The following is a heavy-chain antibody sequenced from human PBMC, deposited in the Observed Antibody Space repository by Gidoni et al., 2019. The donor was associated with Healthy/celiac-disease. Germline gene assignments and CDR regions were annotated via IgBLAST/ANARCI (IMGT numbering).Heavy chain of an antibody. Sequence: EVKLVESGGGLVQPGGSLRLSWSASGFPFSSYWMSWVRQAPGKGLEWVANIKQDGSEKYYVDSVKGRFTISRDNAKNSLYLQMNSLRAEDTAVYYCAREREATFDYWGQGTLVTVSS. CDR1: GFPFSSYW. J-gene: IGHJ4*02. D-gene: IGHD5-12*01. V-gene: IGHV3-7*01. CDR3: AREREATFDY. CDR2: IKQDGSEK.